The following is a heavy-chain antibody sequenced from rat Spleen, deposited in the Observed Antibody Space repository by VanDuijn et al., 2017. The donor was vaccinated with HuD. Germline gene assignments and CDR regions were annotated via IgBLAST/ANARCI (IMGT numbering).Heavy chain of an antibody. CDR3: TRSYGGYTQHWFPY. Sequence: QVQLKESGPGLVQPSQTLSLTCTVSGFSLISYAVNWVRQPPGKGLEWMGRMTYNGDTSYNSALISRLSISRDTSKNQVFLKMNSLQTDDTAIYFCTRSYGGYTQHWFPYWGQGVMVTVSS. CDR2: MTYNGDT. CDR1: GFSLISYA. V-gene: IGHV2-63*01. D-gene: IGHD1-11*01. J-gene: IGHJ2*01.